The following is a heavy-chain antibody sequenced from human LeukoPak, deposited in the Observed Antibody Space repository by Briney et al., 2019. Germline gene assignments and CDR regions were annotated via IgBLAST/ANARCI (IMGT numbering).Heavy chain of an antibody. D-gene: IGHD2-2*01. CDR2: ISSSSSTI. J-gene: IGHJ6*03. CDR1: GFTFSSYS. CDR3: ARDNVIGYCSSTSCSNLEYYYYYYMDV. Sequence: GGSLRLSCAASGFTFSSYSMNWVRQAPGKGLEWVSYISSSSSTIYYADSVKGRFTISRDNAKNSLYLQMNSLRAEDTAAYYCARDNVIGYCSSTSCSNLEYYYYYYMDVWGKGTTVTVSS. V-gene: IGHV3-48*01.